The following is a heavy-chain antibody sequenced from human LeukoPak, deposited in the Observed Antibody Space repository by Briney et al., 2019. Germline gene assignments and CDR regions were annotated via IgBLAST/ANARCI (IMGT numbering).Heavy chain of an antibody. Sequence: GGSLRLSCAASGFTFRNYAMSWFRQAPGKGLEWVGFIRSKPYGGTTEYAASVRGRFIISRDDSKSIAYLQMNSLKIEDTAVYYCTRSKRFDYWGQGTLVTVSS. J-gene: IGHJ4*02. CDR1: GFTFRNYA. CDR2: IRSKPYGGTT. CDR3: TRSKRFDY. V-gene: IGHV3-49*03.